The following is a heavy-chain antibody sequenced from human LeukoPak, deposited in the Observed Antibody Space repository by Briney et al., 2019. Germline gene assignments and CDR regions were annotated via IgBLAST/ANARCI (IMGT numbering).Heavy chain of an antibody. D-gene: IGHD3-10*01. Sequence: SETLSLTCTVSGGSISSYYWSWIRQPPGKGLEWIGYIYYSGSTNYNPSLKSRVTISVDTSKNQFSLKLSSVTAADTAVYYCARDLGSGSSSYYGMDVWGQGTTVTVSS. CDR1: GGSISSYY. V-gene: IGHV4-59*12. J-gene: IGHJ6*02. CDR3: ARDLGSGSSSYYGMDV. CDR2: IYYSGST.